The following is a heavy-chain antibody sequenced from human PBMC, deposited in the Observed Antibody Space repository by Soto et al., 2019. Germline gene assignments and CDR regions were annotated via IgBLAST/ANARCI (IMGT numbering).Heavy chain of an antibody. Sequence: QVQLVESGGGVVQPGRSLRLSCAASGFTFSSYAMHWVRQAPGKGLEWVAVISYDGSNKYYADSVKGRFTISRDNSKNTLYLQMNSLRAEDTAVYYCARDPNYSGSYTFDYWGQGTLVTVSS. CDR2: ISYDGSNK. J-gene: IGHJ4*02. V-gene: IGHV3-30-3*01. CDR3: ARDPNYSGSYTFDY. CDR1: GFTFSSYA. D-gene: IGHD1-26*01.